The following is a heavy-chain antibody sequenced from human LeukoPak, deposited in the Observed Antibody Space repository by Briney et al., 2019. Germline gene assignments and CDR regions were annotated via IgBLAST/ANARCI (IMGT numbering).Heavy chain of an antibody. CDR2: ISGSGGST. CDR3: AKDRASYYYDSSGPV. D-gene: IGHD3-22*01. V-gene: IGHV3-23*01. CDR1: GFTFSSYA. Sequence: GGSLRLSCAASGFTFSSYAMSWVRQAPGKGLEWVSAISGSGGSTYYADSVKGRFTISRDNSKNTLYLQMNSLRAEDTDVYYCAKDRASYYYDSSGPVWGQGTLVTVSS. J-gene: IGHJ4*02.